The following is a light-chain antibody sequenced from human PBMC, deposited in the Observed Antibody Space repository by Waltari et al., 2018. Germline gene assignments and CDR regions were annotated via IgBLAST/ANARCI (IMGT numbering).Light chain of an antibody. V-gene: IGKV1-39*01. CDR3: QQSYSTPLT. CDR2: AAS. Sequence: IQMTQSPSSLSASVGDRVTITCRASQSISSYLNWYQQKPGKAPNLLISAASSLQSGVPSRFSGSGYGTDFTLTISSLQPEDFATYYCQQSYSTPLTFGGGTKVEIK. J-gene: IGKJ4*01. CDR1: QSISSY.